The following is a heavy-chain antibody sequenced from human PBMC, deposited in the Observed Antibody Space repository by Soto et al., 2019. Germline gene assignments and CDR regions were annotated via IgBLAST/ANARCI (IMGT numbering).Heavy chain of an antibody. J-gene: IGHJ6*02. CDR2: MNPNSGNT. V-gene: IGHV1-8*01. CDR1: GYPFTSYD. CDR3: ASGRYYGSGSYYNGPYYYYGMDV. Sequence: ASVKVSCKASGYPFTSYDINWVRQATGQGLEWMGWMNPNSGNTGYAQKFQGRVTMTRNTSISTAYIELSSLRSEDTAVDYCASGRYYGSGSYYNGPYYYYGMDVWGQAITVTVSS. D-gene: IGHD3-10*01.